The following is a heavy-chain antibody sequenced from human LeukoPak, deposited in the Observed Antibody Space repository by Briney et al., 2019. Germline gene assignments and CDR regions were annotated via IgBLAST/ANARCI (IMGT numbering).Heavy chain of an antibody. V-gene: IGHV4-30-4*01. CDR2: IYYSGST. J-gene: IGHJ4*02. CDR1: GGSISSGDYY. Sequence: SETLSLTCTVSGGSISSGDYYWSWIRQPPGKGLEWIGYIYYSGSTYYNPSLKSRVTISVDTSKNQFSLKLSSVTAADTAVYYCARGRGYSGYDRPAGFDYWGQGTLVTVSS. D-gene: IGHD5-12*01. CDR3: ARGRGYSGYDRPAGFDY.